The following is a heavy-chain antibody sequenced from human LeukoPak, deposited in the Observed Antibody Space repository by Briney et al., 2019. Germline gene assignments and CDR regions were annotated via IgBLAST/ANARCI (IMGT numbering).Heavy chain of an antibody. CDR1: GGAVSSGSYY. Sequence: SETLSLTCTVSGGAVSSGSYYWSWIPQPPGQGLEWIGYIHYSGSTKYNPSFKSRVTMSVDTSKNQFSLKVTSVTAADTAIYYCTRTNYGDYNWFDPWGQGTLVTVSS. CDR3: TRTNYGDYNWFDP. V-gene: IGHV4-61*01. CDR2: IHYSGST. J-gene: IGHJ5*02. D-gene: IGHD4-17*01.